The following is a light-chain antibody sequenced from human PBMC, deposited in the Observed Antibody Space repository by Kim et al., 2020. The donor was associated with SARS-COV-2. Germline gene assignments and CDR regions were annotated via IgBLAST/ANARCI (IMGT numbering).Light chain of an antibody. Sequence: GDRVTITCRASQDIRNDLGWYQQNPGRAPKRLIYGASSLQSGVPSRFSGSGTGTASTLTISSLQPEDFATYFCLQHNTNPITFGQGTRP. J-gene: IGKJ5*01. CDR3: LQHNTNPIT. CDR1: QDIRND. CDR2: GAS. V-gene: IGKV1-17*01.